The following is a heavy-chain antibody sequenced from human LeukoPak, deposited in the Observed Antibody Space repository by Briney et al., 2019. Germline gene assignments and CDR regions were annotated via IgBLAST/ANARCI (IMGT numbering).Heavy chain of an antibody. V-gene: IGHV4-30-4*01. CDR3: ARGQYGSGIAY. Sequence: PSETLSLTCTVSGGSISSGDYYWSWIRQPPGKGLEWIGYISSSGRTYYKPSLKIRFTVSMYTSKNQFSLKVSSVTAADTAVFYCARGQYGSGIAYWGQGTLVTVSS. D-gene: IGHD3-10*01. J-gene: IGHJ4*02. CDR2: ISSSGRT. CDR1: GGSISSGDYY.